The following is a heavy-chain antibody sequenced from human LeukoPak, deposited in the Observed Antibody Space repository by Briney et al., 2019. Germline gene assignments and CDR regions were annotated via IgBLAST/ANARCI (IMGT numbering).Heavy chain of an antibody. J-gene: IGHJ4*02. V-gene: IGHV3-7*03. CDR2: IIQDGSEK. CDR3: ARRPFYGDSYYFDY. Sequence: GGSLRLSCAASGFTFSSYWMSWVRQAPGKGLEWVANIIQDGSEKYYVDSVEGRFTISRDNAKNSLYLQMNSLRAEDTAVYYCARRPFYGDSYYFDYWGQGTLVTVSS. CDR1: GFTFSSYW. D-gene: IGHD4-17*01.